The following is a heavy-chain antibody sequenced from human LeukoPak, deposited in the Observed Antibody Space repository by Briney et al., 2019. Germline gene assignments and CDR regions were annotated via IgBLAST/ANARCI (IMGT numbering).Heavy chain of an antibody. D-gene: IGHD1-1*01. Sequence: PSETLSLTCTVSGGSITSGSYYWGWIRQPPGMGLEWIGSIYHRGNTYYNPSLKSRVIISVDTSKDQFSLKLSSVTAADTAVYSCARRQIVLPAATGWFDLWGQGTLVTVSS. V-gene: IGHV4-39*01. J-gene: IGHJ5*02. CDR3: ARRQIVLPAATGWFDL. CDR2: IYHRGNT. CDR1: GGSITSGSYY.